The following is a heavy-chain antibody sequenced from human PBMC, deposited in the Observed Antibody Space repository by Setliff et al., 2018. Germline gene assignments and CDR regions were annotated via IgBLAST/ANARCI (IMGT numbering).Heavy chain of an antibody. CDR3: AKEIQPRRGPVYDSSGLAFDY. CDR2: IRYGGSKK. V-gene: IGHV3-30*02. Sequence: GGSLRLSCAASGFAFSTYGIHWVRHTPGKGLEWVAYIRYGGSKKDYADYVRGRFTTSRDDSKNTVSLQMSSLRAEDTAVYYCAKEIQPRRGPVYDSSGLAFDYWGQGTLVTVSS. D-gene: IGHD3-22*01. CDR1: GFAFSTYG. J-gene: IGHJ4*01.